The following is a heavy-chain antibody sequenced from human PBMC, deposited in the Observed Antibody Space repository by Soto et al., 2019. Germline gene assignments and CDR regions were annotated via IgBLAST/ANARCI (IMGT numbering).Heavy chain of an antibody. CDR1: GFTFSSYA. D-gene: IGHD6-13*01. Sequence: GGSLRLSCAASGFTFSSYAMHWVRQAPGKGLEWVSGISWNSGSIGYADSVKGRFTISRDNAKNSLYLQMNSLRAEDTALYYCAKDIDSSSWSWFDPWGQGTLVTVSS. V-gene: IGHV3-9*01. CDR2: ISWNSGSI. CDR3: AKDIDSSSWSWFDP. J-gene: IGHJ5*02.